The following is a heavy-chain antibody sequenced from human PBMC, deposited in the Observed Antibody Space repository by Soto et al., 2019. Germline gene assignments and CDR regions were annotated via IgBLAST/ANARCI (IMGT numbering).Heavy chain of an antibody. D-gene: IGHD5-18*01. Sequence: QLQLQESGPGLVKPSETLSLTCTVSGGSISSSSYYWGWIRQPPGKGLEWIGSIYYSGSTYYNPSLKSRVTISVDTSKNQFSLKLSSVTAADTAVYYCAGAHSGYSYGYQGWFDPWGQGTLVTVSS. V-gene: IGHV4-39*01. J-gene: IGHJ5*02. CDR3: AGAHSGYSYGYQGWFDP. CDR1: GGSISSSSYY. CDR2: IYYSGST.